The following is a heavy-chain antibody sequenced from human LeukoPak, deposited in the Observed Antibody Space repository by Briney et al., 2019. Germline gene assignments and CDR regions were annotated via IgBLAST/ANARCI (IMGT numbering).Heavy chain of an antibody. CDR3: ARTSPTSHFDF. CDR2: INGDGSNS. Sequence: GGSLRLSCVASGFTFTTYWMHWVRHAPGKGLVWVSRINGDGSNSNYADSVKGRFTISRDNARNTLYLQMNGLRAEDTALYYCARTSPTSHFDFWGQGTLVTVSS. CDR1: GFTFTTYW. D-gene: IGHD3-16*01. V-gene: IGHV3-74*01. J-gene: IGHJ4*02.